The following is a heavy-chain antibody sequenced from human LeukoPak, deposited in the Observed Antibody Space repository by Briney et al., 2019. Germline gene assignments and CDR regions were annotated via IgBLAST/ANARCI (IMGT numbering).Heavy chain of an antibody. D-gene: IGHD4-17*01. V-gene: IGHV3-7*01. CDR1: GFNFQNPW. J-gene: IGHJ4*02. Sequence: GGSLRLSCAASGFNFQNPWMTWVRQAPGKGLEWVANINKDGSGKSYVDSVKGRFTISKDNAKNSLYLQMNSLTAEDTAVYYCATANYGPAYWGQGTLVTVSS. CDR3: ATANYGPAY. CDR2: INKDGSGK.